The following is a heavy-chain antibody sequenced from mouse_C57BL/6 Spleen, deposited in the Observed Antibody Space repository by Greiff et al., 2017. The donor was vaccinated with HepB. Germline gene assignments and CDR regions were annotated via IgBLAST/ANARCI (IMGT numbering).Heavy chain of an antibody. J-gene: IGHJ2*01. CDR3: ARGELGQDY. CDR1: GYTFTDYN. Sequence: EVQRVESGPELVKPGASVKMSCKASGYTFTDYNMHWVKQSHGKSLEWIGYINPNNGGTSYNQKFKGKATLTVNKSSSTAYMELRSLTSEDSAVYYCARGELGQDYWGQGTTLTVSS. D-gene: IGHD4-1*01. V-gene: IGHV1-22*01. CDR2: INPNNGGT.